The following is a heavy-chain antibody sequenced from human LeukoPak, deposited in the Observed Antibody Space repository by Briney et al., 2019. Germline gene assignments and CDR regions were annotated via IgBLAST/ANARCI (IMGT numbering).Heavy chain of an antibody. CDR2: IKSKTDGGTT. D-gene: IGHD3-3*01. Sequence: GGSLRLSCAASGFTFSNAWMSWVRQAPGKGLEWVGRIKSKTDGGTTDYAAPVKGRFTISRDDSKNTLYLQMNSLKTEDTAVYYCTTGYDFWSGYYGLDYWGQGTLVTVSS. CDR3: TTGYDFWSGYYGLDY. CDR1: GFTFSNAW. V-gene: IGHV3-15*01. J-gene: IGHJ4*02.